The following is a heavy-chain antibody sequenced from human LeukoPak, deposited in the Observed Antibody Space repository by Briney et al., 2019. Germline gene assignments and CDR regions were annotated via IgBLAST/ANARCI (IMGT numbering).Heavy chain of an antibody. D-gene: IGHD6-19*01. Sequence: TSETLSLTCAVYGGSFSGYYWSWIRQPPGKGLEWIGEINHSGSTNYNPSLKSRVTISVDTSKNQFSLKLSSVTAADTAVYYWARGYSSGCCEYYYYGMDVWGQGTTVTVSS. CDR1: GGSFSGYY. CDR3: ARGYSSGCCEYYYYGMDV. V-gene: IGHV4-34*01. CDR2: INHSGST. J-gene: IGHJ6*02.